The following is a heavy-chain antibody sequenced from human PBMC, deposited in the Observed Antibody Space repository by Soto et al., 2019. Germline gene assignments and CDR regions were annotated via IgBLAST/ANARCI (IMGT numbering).Heavy chain of an antibody. Sequence: QVQLQESGPGLVKPSETLSLTCTVSGGSVSSGSYYWSWIRQPPGKGLEWIGYIYYSGSTNYNPPLKSRVTISVDTSKNQFSLKLSSVTAADTAVYYCASSRDGYNFDYWGQGTLVTVSS. CDR1: GGSVSSGSYY. J-gene: IGHJ4*02. CDR3: ASSRDGYNFDY. CDR2: IYYSGST. V-gene: IGHV4-61*01. D-gene: IGHD5-12*01.